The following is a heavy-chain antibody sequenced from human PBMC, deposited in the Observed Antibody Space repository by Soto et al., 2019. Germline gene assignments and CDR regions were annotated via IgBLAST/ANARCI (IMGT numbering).Heavy chain of an antibody. CDR1: GFSLSTSGVA. D-gene: IGHD3-10*01. CDR3: AHCRRDRGIITPSY. CDR2: IYWDDDK. V-gene: IGHV2-5*02. J-gene: IGHJ4*02. Sequence: QITLKESGPTLVKPTQTLTLTCTFSGFSLSTSGVAVGWIRQPPGKALDWLALIYWDDDKRYSPSLKSRLTITNDTSKNQVILTVTNMDPVDTATYYCAHCRRDRGIITPSYWGQGTLVTVSS.